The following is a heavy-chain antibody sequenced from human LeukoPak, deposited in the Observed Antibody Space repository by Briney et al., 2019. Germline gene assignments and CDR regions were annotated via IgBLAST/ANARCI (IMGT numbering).Heavy chain of an antibody. CDR2: IYYSGST. Sequence: SETLSLTCTVSGGSISSSNYYWAWIRQPPGKGLAWMGTIYYSGSTYYNPSLKSRVTISVDTSKNQFSLNLTSVTAADTAVYYCARDGGYTVTPLDFDYWGQGTLVTVSS. V-gene: IGHV4-39*07. D-gene: IGHD4-17*01. CDR1: GGSISSSNYY. CDR3: ARDGGYTVTPLDFDY. J-gene: IGHJ4*02.